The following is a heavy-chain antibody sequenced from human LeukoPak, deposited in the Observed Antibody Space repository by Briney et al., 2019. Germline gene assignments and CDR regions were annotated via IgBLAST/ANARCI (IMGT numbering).Heavy chain of an antibody. V-gene: IGHV4-34*01. CDR3: ARHTIPAAIQTGAFDI. J-gene: IGHJ3*02. Sequence: SETLSLTCAVSGGSFSGYYWSWIRQPPGKGLEWIGEINHSGSTNYNPSLKSRVTISVDTSKNQFSLKLSSVTAADTAIYYCARHTIPAAIQTGAFDIWGQGTMVTVSS. CDR1: GGSFSGYY. CDR2: INHSGST. D-gene: IGHD2-2*02.